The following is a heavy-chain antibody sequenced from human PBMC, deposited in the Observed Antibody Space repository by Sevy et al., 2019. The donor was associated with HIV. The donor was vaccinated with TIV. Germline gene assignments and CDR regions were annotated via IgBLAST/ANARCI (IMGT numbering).Heavy chain of an antibody. V-gene: IGHV1-18*01. J-gene: IGHJ3*02. CDR3: ARDDDSAWGMVRGDAFDI. CDR2: ISAYNGNT. D-gene: IGHD3-10*01. Sequence: ASVKVSCKASGYTFTSYGISWVRQAPGQGLEWMGRISAYNGNTNYAQKLQGRVTMTTDTSTSTAYMELRSLRSDDTAVYYCARDDDSAWGMVRGDAFDIWGQGTMVTVSS. CDR1: GYTFTSYG.